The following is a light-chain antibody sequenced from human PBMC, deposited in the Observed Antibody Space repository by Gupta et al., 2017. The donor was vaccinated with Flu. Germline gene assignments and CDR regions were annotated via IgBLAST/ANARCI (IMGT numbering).Light chain of an antibody. CDR1: NSNVENNY. CDR3: AAWDDSLSAVV. CDR2: RNN. J-gene: IGLJ2*01. Sequence: QSALTQPPSASGTPGQRDSISCSGSNSNVENNYVSWYQQFPGAAPQLLIYRNNQRPSGVPDRFSGSKSGNSASLAISGLRSEDEADYHCAAWDDSLSAVVFGGGTKLTVL. V-gene: IGLV1-47*01.